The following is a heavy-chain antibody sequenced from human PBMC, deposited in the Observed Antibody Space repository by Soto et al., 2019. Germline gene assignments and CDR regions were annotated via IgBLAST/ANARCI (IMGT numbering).Heavy chain of an antibody. CDR1: GYTFISNG. D-gene: IGHD6-13*01. CDR3: AINTSAAAGTFDP. Sequence: GASVKVSCKASGYTFISNGISWVRQAPGQGLEWMGWISPYSSYTNYAQKFQGRVTMSTDTSTSTAYLELKSLKSDDTAVYYCAINTSAAAGTFDPWG. CDR2: ISPYSSYT. V-gene: IGHV1-18*01. J-gene: IGHJ5*02.